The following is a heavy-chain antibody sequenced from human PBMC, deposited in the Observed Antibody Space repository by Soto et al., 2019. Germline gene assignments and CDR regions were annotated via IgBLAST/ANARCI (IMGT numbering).Heavy chain of an antibody. CDR2: MQPSTGRT. CDR1: GYSFTSLD. CDR3: ARGVSAGVDY. D-gene: IGHD1-26*01. J-gene: IGHJ4*02. Sequence: ASVKVSCKASGYSFTSLDINWVRQTAGQGLEWMGWMQPSTGRTGYAQKFQGRVTMTRDTSINTAYMELTTLTSDDTAFYYCARGVSAGVDYWGQGTLVTVSS. V-gene: IGHV1-8*01.